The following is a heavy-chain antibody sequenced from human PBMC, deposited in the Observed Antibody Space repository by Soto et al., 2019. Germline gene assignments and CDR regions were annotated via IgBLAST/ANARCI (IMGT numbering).Heavy chain of an antibody. CDR2: IWYDGSNK. V-gene: IGHV3-33*06. J-gene: IGHJ5*02. CDR1: GFTFSNYG. CDR3: AKSPSSYYDKWFDP. D-gene: IGHD3-10*01. Sequence: GGSLRLSCVASGFTFSNYGMHWVRQAPGKGLEWVALIWYDGSNKYYADSVRGRFTISRDTSKNTLYLQMNSLRAEDTAVYYCAKSPSSYYDKWFDPWGQGTLVTVS.